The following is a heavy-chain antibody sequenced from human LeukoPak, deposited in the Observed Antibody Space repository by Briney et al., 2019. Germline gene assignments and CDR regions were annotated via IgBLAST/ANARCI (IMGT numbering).Heavy chain of an antibody. CDR2: ISGSSGTI. D-gene: IGHD1-26*01. Sequence: PGGSLRLSCAASGFTFSNSAMNWVRQAPGKGLEWLSYISGSSGTIYYADSVKGRFTISRDNAKKSLYLQMSSLRVDDTAVYYCASMGEVGAILLYYGMDVWGQGTTVTVSS. V-gene: IGHV3-48*04. J-gene: IGHJ6*02. CDR1: GFTFSNSA. CDR3: ASMGEVGAILLYYGMDV.